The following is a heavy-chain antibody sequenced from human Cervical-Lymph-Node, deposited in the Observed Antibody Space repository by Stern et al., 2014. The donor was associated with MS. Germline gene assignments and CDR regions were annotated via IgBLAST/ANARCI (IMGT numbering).Heavy chain of an antibody. Sequence: QITLRQSGPTLVKPTQTLTLTCTFSGFSLTTTGLGVAWIRQPPGKTLEWLALIYWDDYKPFSPLLKTRLTITKDTTKNQVVLTLTNMDPVDTATYDCAHIQDAYNACFDSWSQGTLVTVSS. V-gene: IGHV2-5*02. CDR3: AHIQDAYNACFDS. D-gene: IGHD5-24*01. CDR1: GFSLTTTGLG. CDR2: IYWDDYK. J-gene: IGHJ4*02.